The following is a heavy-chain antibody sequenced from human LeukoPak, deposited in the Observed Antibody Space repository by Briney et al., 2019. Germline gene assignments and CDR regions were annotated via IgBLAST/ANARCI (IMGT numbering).Heavy chain of an antibody. V-gene: IGHV3-30*02. CDR1: GFTFSSYW. J-gene: IGHJ4*02. Sequence: PGGSLRLSCAASGFTFSSYWMHWVRQAPGKGLEWVACIRYDGSNKYYADSVKGRFTISRDNSKNTLYLQMNSLRSEDTAVYYCARDGMSLVAATPQPPYYFDYWGQGTLVTVSS. CDR3: ARDGMSLVAATPQPPYYFDY. D-gene: IGHD2-15*01. CDR2: IRYDGSNK.